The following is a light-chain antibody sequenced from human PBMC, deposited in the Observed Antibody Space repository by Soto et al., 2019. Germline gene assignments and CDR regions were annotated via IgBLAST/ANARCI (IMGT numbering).Light chain of an antibody. V-gene: IGKV3-15*01. Sequence: EIGMTQSPATLSLSPGGRATLSCRASQSVGGDLAWYQQKPGQAPRLLIYGASSRAPGIPDRFSGSGSGTEFTLTISSLQSEDSAVYYCQQYENWPQLTFGGGTKVDIK. CDR3: QQYENWPQLT. J-gene: IGKJ4*01. CDR1: QSVGGD. CDR2: GAS.